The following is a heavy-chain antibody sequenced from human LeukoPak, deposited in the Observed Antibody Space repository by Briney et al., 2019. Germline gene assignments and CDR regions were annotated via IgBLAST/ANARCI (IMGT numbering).Heavy chain of an antibody. D-gene: IGHD3-22*01. V-gene: IGHV3-66*02. CDR3: ARYYDSSGYTQGAFDI. CDR2: FYRGGST. CDR1: GFTVSTNF. J-gene: IGHJ3*02. Sequence: AGSLSLSCAASGFTVSTNFMSWLRQAPGKGLEGVSSFYRGGSTRYVDFVKGRFTTSRDHSKNTMYLQMNSLRVEDTAVYYCARYYDSSGYTQGAFDIWGQGTMVTVS.